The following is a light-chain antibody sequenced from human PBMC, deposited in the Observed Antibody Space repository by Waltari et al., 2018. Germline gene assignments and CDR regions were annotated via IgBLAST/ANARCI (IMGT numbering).Light chain of an antibody. CDR2: DDS. J-gene: IGLJ3*02. V-gene: IGLV2-23*01. CDR3: CSYAGSYTWV. CDR1: SRDVGNYNL. Sequence: QPALTQPAPLSGPPGKSFTIPCPGPSRDVGNYNLVSWYQQYPGKAPKVMIYDDSRRPSGVSDRFSGSKSGNTASLTISGVQAEDEADYYCCSYAGSYTWVFGGGTKLTVL.